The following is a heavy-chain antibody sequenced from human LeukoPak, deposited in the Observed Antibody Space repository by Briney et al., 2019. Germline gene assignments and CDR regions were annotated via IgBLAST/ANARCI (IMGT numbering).Heavy chain of an antibody. V-gene: IGHV4-61*08. CDR2: IYYSGST. Sequence: PSETLSLTCTVSGGSISSGDYYWSWIRQPPGKGLEWIGYIYYSGSTNYNPSLKSRVTISVDTSKNQFSPKLSSVTAADTAVYYCASHYVTGADDAFDIWGQGTMVTVSS. D-gene: IGHD3-10*02. J-gene: IGHJ3*02. CDR3: ASHYVTGADDAFDI. CDR1: GGSISSGDYY.